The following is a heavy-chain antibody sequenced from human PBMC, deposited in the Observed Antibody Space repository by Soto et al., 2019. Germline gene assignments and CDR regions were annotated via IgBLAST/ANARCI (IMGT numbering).Heavy chain of an antibody. D-gene: IGHD7-27*01. Sequence: QVQLVQSGAEVKKPGASVKVSCKGSGYTFTSNDINWVRQATGQGFEWMGWMSPKSGDTGYSQKFQGRVTMTRDTSRSTAYMELSSLRSEDTAVYYCAGXPPSWGFDFWGQGTLVTVSS. J-gene: IGHJ4*02. V-gene: IGHV1-8*01. CDR2: MSPKSGDT. CDR1: GYTFTSND. CDR3: AGXPPSWGFDF.